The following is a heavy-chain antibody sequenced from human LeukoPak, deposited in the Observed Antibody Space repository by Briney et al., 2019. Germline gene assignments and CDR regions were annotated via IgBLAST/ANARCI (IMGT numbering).Heavy chain of an antibody. D-gene: IGHD6-13*01. J-gene: IGHJ5*02. CDR2: INPNSGAT. CDR1: GYTFNGYY. Sequence: ASVKVSCKASGYTFNGYYINWVRQAPGQSLEWMGWINPNSGATKFAEKFQGRLTLTRDTSVNTAYMELNSLTPDDTAVYFCARDRQYGSSWRRTSFDPWGQGTLVTVSS. V-gene: IGHV1-2*02. CDR3: ARDRQYGSSWRRTSFDP.